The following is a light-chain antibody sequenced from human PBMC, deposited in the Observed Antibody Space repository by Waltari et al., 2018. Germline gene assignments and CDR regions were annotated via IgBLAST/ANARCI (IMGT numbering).Light chain of an antibody. CDR1: QSISSN. CDR2: DAS. CDR3: QQSYSTPKT. Sequence: DIQMTQSPSSLSASVGDRVTITCRASQSISSNLNWYQQKPGKAPNLLIYDASSLQNKVPTRLTGSGSGTDFTLTISNLQPEDFATYYCQQSYSTPKTFGQRTKVEIK. J-gene: IGKJ1*01. V-gene: IGKV1-39*01.